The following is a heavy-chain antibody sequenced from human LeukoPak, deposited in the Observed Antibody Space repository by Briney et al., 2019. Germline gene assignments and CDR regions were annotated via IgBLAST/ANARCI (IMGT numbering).Heavy chain of an antibody. J-gene: IGHJ6*03. CDR1: GGSFSGYY. CDR2: INHSGST. D-gene: IGHD2-2*01. Sequence: PSETLSLTCAVYGGSFSGYYWGWIRQPPGKGLEWIGEINHSGSTNYNPSLKSRVTISVDTSKNQFSLKLSSVTAADTAVYYCARRGYCSSTSCYRYYYYYMDVWGKGTTVTISS. CDR3: ARRGYCSSTSCYRYYYYYMDV. V-gene: IGHV4-34*01.